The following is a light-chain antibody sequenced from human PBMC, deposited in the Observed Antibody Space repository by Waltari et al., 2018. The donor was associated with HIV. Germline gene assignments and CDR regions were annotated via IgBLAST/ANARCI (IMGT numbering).Light chain of an antibody. Sequence: QSVLTQSPSASGTPGQRVTISCSGSISNIGGNTVSWYQHLPGTAPKLLIYSNNQRPPGVPDRFSGSKSGTSASLAISGLQSEDEADYYCAAWDANLNGRLFGGGTKLTVL. V-gene: IGLV1-44*01. J-gene: IGLJ2*01. CDR1: ISNIGGNT. CDR2: SNN. CDR3: AAWDANLNGRL.